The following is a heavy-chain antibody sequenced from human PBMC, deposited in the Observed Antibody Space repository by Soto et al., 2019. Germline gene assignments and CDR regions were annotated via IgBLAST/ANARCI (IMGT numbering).Heavy chain of an antibody. CDR1: GFTFSSSD. CDR2: ISETGGRT. Sequence: QLLESGGGLAQPGGSLTLSCAASGFTFSSSDMNWVRQAPGNGLEWVSIISETGGRTYYADSVKGRFTISRDNARSVLYLQMNSLRADDTAVYYCAKSLNINWKNWFDLWGQGTLVAVSS. D-gene: IGHD1-1*01. J-gene: IGHJ5*02. CDR3: AKSLNINWKNWFDL. V-gene: IGHV3-23*01.